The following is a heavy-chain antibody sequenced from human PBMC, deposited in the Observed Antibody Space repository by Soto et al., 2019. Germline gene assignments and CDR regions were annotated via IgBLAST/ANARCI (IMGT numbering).Heavy chain of an antibody. D-gene: IGHD4-17*01. CDR2: IKQDGSER. CDR3: ARDKAYGDSEDY. Sequence: EVQLVESGGGLVQPGGSLRLSCAASGYTFSSYWMSWVRQAPGKGLEWVANIKQDGSERYYVDSVKGRFTISRDNAKNSLYLQMNSLRAEDTAVYYCARDKAYGDSEDYWGQGTLVTVSS. CDR1: GYTFSSYW. J-gene: IGHJ4*02. V-gene: IGHV3-7*03.